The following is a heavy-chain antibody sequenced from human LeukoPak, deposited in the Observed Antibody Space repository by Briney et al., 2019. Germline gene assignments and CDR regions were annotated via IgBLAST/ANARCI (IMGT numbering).Heavy chain of an antibody. D-gene: IGHD1-1*01. CDR3: AREPPLERGFAFDI. Sequence: PGGSLRLSCAGSGFTFSSYAMHWVRQAPGKGLEYVSAISSNGGSTYYANSVKGRFTIYRDNSKNTLYLQMGSLRAEDMAVYYCAREPPLERGFAFDIWGQGTMVTVSS. V-gene: IGHV3-64*01. J-gene: IGHJ3*02. CDR1: GFTFSSYA. CDR2: ISSNGGST.